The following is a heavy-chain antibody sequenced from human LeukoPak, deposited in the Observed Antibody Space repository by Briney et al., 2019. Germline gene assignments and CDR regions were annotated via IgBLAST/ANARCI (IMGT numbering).Heavy chain of an antibody. CDR3: ASPLAMDDAFDI. Sequence: PGRSLRLSCAASGFTLSSYGMHWVRQAPGKGLEWVAVIWYDGSNKYYADSVKGRFTISRDNSKNTLYLQMNSLRAEDTAVYYCASPLAMDDAFDIWGQGTMVTVSS. J-gene: IGHJ3*02. CDR1: GFTLSSYG. CDR2: IWYDGSNK. V-gene: IGHV3-33*08. D-gene: IGHD5-18*01.